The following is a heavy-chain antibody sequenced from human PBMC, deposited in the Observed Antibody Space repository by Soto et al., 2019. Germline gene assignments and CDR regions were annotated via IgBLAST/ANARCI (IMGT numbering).Heavy chain of an antibody. Sequence: RGSLRLSCEAPGFTFIGSAIHWVRQSSFKGLEWVVRIRSKANSYATAYAASVKGRFTISRDDSKNTAYLQMNSLKTEDTAVYFCTRGDWWELPTMDYWGQGTLVTVSS. V-gene: IGHV3-73*01. CDR2: IRSKANSYAT. CDR1: GFTFIGSA. CDR3: TRGDWWELPTMDY. D-gene: IGHD1-26*01. J-gene: IGHJ4*02.